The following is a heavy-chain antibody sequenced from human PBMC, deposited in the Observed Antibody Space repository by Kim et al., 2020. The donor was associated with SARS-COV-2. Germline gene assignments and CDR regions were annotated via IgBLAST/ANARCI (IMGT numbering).Heavy chain of an antibody. J-gene: IGHJ6*04. V-gene: IGHV4-39*07. CDR3: AGELAKIGGYYYGMDV. D-gene: IGHD3-16*01. Sequence: SETLSLTCTVSGGSISSSSYYWGWIRQPPGKGLEWIGSIYYSGSTYYNPSLKSRVTISVDTSKNQFSLKLRSVTAADTAVYYCAGELAKIGGYYYGMDVWGKGTTVTVSS. CDR1: GGSISSSSYY. CDR2: IYYSGST.